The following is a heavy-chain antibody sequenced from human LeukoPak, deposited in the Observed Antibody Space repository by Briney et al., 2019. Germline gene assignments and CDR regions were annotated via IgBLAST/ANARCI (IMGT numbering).Heavy chain of an antibody. CDR3: ARGGRRYDY. J-gene: IGHJ4*02. V-gene: IGHV4-39*07. Sequence: SETLSLTCTVSGGSISSSSYYWGWIRQPPGKGLEWIGSIYYSGSTYYNTSLKSRVTISVDTSKNQFSLKLSSVTAADTAVYYCARGGRRYDYWGQGTLVTVSS. D-gene: IGHD2-15*01. CDR1: GGSISSSSYY. CDR2: IYYSGST.